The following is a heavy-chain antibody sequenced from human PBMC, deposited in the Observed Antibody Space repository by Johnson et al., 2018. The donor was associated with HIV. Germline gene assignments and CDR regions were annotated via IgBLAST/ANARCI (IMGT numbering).Heavy chain of an antibody. D-gene: IGHD5-24*01. CDR3: AREGGDGYSPSAFDI. V-gene: IGHV3-30-3*01. CDR2: ISYDGSNN. J-gene: IGHJ3*02. CDR1: GFTSTNCA. Sequence: QVQLVESGGGLVQPGGSLRLSCAASGFTSTNCARHWVRQAPGISYDGSNNYYADCVKGRFTISRDNSKNTLYLQMNSLRAEDTAVYYCAREGGDGYSPSAFDIWGQGTMVTVSS.